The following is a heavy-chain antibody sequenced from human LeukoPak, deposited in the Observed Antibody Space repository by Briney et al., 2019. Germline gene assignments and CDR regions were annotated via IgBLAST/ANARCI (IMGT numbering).Heavy chain of an antibody. D-gene: IGHD2-2*01. J-gene: IGHJ4*02. CDR1: GFTFSSYA. CDR2: ISDSGGST. Sequence: GGSLRLSCAASGFTFSSYAMSWVRQAPGKGLEWVSGISDSGGSTYYADSVKGRFTISRDNSKNTLYLQMNSLRAEDTAVYYCARDPVSTSGEGYFDYPGQGTLVTVSS. CDR3: ARDPVSTSGEGYFDY. V-gene: IGHV3-23*01.